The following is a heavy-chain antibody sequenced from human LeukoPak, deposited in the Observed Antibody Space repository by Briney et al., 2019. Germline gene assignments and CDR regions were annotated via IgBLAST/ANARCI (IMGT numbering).Heavy chain of an antibody. CDR1: GGSFGSDA. V-gene: IGHV1-69*05. J-gene: IGHJ4*02. CDR2: IIPIFGTA. Sequence: EWSVKVNWKASGGSFGSDAISWVRQAPGQKLEWMGGIIPIFGTANYAQKFQGRVTITTDESTSTAYMELSSLRSEDTAVYYCARGSPPIAAAGTGYFDYWGQGTLVTVSS. CDR3: ARGSPPIAAAGTGYFDY. D-gene: IGHD6-13*01.